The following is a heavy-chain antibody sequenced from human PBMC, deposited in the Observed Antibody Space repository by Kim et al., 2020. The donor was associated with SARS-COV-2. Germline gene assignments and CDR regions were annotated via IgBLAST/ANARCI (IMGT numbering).Heavy chain of an antibody. D-gene: IGHD2-15*01. Sequence: SVKVSCKASGGTFSSYTISWVRQAPGQGLEWMGRIIPILGIANYAQKFQGRVTITADKYTSTAYMELSSLRSEDTAVYYCASTRLTSGPRYCSGGSCYEVDYWGQGTLVTVSS. CDR3: ASTRLTSGPRYCSGGSCYEVDY. CDR2: IIPILGIA. V-gene: IGHV1-69*02. CDR1: GGTFSSYT. J-gene: IGHJ4*02.